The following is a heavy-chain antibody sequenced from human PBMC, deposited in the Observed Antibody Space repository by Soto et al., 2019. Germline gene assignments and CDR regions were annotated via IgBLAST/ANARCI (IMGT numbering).Heavy chain of an antibody. J-gene: IGHJ4*02. D-gene: IGHD2-2*01. CDR3: ARDRYRYCSSTSCYSNPDY. V-gene: IGHV3-33*01. Sequence: GGSLRLSCAASGFTFSSYGMHWVRQAPGKGLEWVAVIWYDGSNKYYADSVKGRFTISRDNSKNTLYLQMNSLRAEDTAVYYCARDRYRYCSSTSCYSNPDYWGQGTLVTVSS. CDR1: GFTFSSYG. CDR2: IWYDGSNK.